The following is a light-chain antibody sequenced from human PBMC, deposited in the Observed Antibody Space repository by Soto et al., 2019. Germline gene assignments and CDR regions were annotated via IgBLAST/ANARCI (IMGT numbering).Light chain of an antibody. CDR2: AAS. CDR1: QSISSY. V-gene: IGKV1-39*01. J-gene: IGKJ1*01. Sequence: DIQMTQSPSSLSASVGDRVTITCRASQSISSYLKWYQQKPGKAPKLLIYAASSLQSGFPSRFSGSGSGTDVTLTISSLQTEDFATYYCQQCYSTPWTFGQGTNVELK. CDR3: QQCYSTPWT.